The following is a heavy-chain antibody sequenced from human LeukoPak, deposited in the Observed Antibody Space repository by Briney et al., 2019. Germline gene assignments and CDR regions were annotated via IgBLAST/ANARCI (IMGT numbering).Heavy chain of an antibody. V-gene: IGHV3-15*01. Sequence: GGSLRLSCAASGFTFTVALMCWVRQAPGKGLEWVGRNYSKTDGGTVDYATPVKGRFTISRDDSKNTLYLQMNSLKIEDTAVYYCATGPLDYWGQGTLVTVSS. CDR3: ATGPLDY. CDR1: GFTFTVAL. J-gene: IGHJ4*02. CDR2: NYSKTDGGTV.